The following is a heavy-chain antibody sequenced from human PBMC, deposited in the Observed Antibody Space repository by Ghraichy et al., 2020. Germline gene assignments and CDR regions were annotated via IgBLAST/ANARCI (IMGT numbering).Heavy chain of an antibody. Sequence: GGSLRLSCAASGFSFSNYWMSWARQAPGKGLEWVANIKQDGSEKHYVDSVKGRITISRDNAKNSLYLQMNSLRAEDTAVYYCARGSSGAHRDCFDPWGQGTLVTVSS. CDR2: IKQDGSEK. V-gene: IGHV3-7*03. D-gene: IGHD6-19*01. CDR3: ARGSSGAHRDCFDP. J-gene: IGHJ5*02. CDR1: GFSFSNYW.